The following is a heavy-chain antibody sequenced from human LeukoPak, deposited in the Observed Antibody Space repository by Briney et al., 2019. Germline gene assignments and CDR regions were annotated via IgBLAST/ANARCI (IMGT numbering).Heavy chain of an antibody. CDR3: ARDGVGYCSSTTCQIDY. CDR1: GFTFITYT. Sequence: GGSLRLSCAASGFTFITYTMNWVRQAPGKGLEWVSSIDSSSSYIYYTDSVKGRFTISRDNAKNSLYLQMNSLRAEDTAVYYCARDGVGYCSSTTCQIDYWGQGTLVTFSS. J-gene: IGHJ4*02. D-gene: IGHD2-2*01. V-gene: IGHV3-21*01. CDR2: IDSSSSYI.